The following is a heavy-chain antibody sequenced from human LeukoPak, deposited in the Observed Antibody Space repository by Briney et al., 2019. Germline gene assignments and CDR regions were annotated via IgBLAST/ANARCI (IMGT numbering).Heavy chain of an antibody. CDR1: GGSFSGYY. CDR3: ARGLTTVAMYNWFDP. D-gene: IGHD4-23*01. V-gene: IGHV4-34*01. Sequence: SETLSPTCAVYGGSFSGYYWSWIRQPPGKGLEWIGEINHSGSTSYNPSLKSRVTISVDTSKNQFSLKLSSVTAADTAVYYCARGLTTVAMYNWFDPWGQGTLVTVSS. CDR2: INHSGST. J-gene: IGHJ5*02.